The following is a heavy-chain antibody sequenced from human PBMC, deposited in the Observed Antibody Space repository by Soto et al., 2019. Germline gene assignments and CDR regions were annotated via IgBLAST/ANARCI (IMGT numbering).Heavy chain of an antibody. CDR1: GGTFGTYG. D-gene: IGHD2-21*02. CDR3: ATAVTAGTYYNYGLDV. V-gene: IGHV1-69*14. Sequence: QVHLVQSGAEVKKPGSSVNISCKASGGTFGTYGLNWVRQFPGQGLEWMGGIIPASDTENYAQKFQGRATITADKATNIAHMQMDRLKSDDTAVYYCATAVTAGTYYNYGLDVWGQGTTVTVS. J-gene: IGHJ6*02. CDR2: IIPASDTE.